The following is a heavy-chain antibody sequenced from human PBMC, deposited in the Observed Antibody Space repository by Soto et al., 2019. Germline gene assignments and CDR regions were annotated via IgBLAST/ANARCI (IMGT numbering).Heavy chain of an antibody. D-gene: IGHD5-12*01. Sequence: SSETLSITCTVSGGSISSSRCHWGWIRQPPGKGLEWIASIKYSGTTFYNPSLKSRVTLSVDTSKNQFPLKLISVTAADTAKYFCAREGNLGRWLQPLDFWGQGTLVT. J-gene: IGHJ4*02. CDR2: IKYSGTT. CDR3: AREGNLGRWLQPLDF. V-gene: IGHV4-39*06. CDR1: GGSISSSRCH.